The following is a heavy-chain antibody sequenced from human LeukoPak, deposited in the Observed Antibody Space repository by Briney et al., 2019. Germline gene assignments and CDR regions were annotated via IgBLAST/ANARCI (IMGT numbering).Heavy chain of an antibody. D-gene: IGHD3-22*01. CDR1: GYSFTSYW. CDR3: ARTYYYDSSGYFAPPAY. V-gene: IGHV5-51*01. Sequence: GESLKISCQGSGYSFTSYWIAWVRQMPGKGLEWMGIIYPGDSDTRYSPSFQGQVTFSADKSISTAYLQWSGLRASDTAMYYCARTYYYDSSGYFAPPAYWGQGTLVTASS. CDR2: IYPGDSDT. J-gene: IGHJ4*02.